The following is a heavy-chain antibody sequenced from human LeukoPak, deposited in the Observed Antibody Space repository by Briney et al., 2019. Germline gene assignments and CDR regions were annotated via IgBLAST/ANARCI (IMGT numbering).Heavy chain of an antibody. CDR2: IHPSGML. V-gene: IGHV4-31*03. J-gene: IGHJ4*02. Sequence: SETLSLTCTVSGASFNSDDQYWNWIRQSPGKGLEWIGSIHPSGMLYNNPSLESRVTMSRDTSKNRFSLNLNSATAADTAVYFCSRGLDSRKLGYWGQGILVTVSS. CDR3: SRGLDSRKLGY. D-gene: IGHD3-22*01. CDR1: GASFNSDDQY.